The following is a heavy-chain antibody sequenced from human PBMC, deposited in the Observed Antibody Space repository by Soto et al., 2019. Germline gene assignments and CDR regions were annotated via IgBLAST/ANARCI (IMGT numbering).Heavy chain of an antibody. V-gene: IGHV4-34*01. Sequence: SETLSLTCAVYGGSFSGYYWTWIRQPPGTGLEWIGEINHSGSTNYNPSLKSRVTISVDTSKNTLYLQMDGLGVDDTAVYYCARAGSYRFDYWGLGTLVTVSS. CDR1: GGSFSGYY. D-gene: IGHD3-10*01. CDR3: ARAGSYRFDY. CDR2: INHSGST. J-gene: IGHJ4*02.